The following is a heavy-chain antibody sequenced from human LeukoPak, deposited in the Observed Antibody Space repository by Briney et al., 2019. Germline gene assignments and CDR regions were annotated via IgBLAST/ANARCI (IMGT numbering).Heavy chain of an antibody. CDR1: GGSISNYC. CDR2: ICATGSS. V-gene: IGHV4-4*07. D-gene: IGHD1-26*01. J-gene: IGHJ5*02. CDR3: ARDREVGRDNAISWFDP. Sequence: SETLSLTCTVPGGSISNYCWSWIRQPAGNGLEWIGRICATGSSSYIPFLKSRVTMSVDSSKRKFSLNLSSVSAADTAVYYCARDREVGRDNAISWFDPWGQGILVTVSS.